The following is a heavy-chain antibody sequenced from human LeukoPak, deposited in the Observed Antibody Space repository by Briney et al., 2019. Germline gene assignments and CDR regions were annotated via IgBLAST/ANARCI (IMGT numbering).Heavy chain of an antibody. D-gene: IGHD4/OR15-4a*01. CDR3: ARAPYGGYRFDP. Sequence: SETLSLTCTVSGDSINSHYWTWIRQSPGKGLEWIGYVFFNGNTNYSPSLKSRVTISVDTSKNQFSLNLSSVTAADTAIYYCARAPYGGYRFDPWGQGTLVTVSS. V-gene: IGHV4-59*11. J-gene: IGHJ5*02. CDR2: VFFNGNT. CDR1: GDSINSHY.